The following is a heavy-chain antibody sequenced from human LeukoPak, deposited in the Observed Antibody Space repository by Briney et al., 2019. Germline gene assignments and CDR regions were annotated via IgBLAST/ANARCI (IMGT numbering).Heavy chain of an antibody. CDR1: GFTFSSYG. V-gene: IGHV3-30*02. D-gene: IGHD6-6*01. J-gene: IGHJ6*03. Sequence: PGGSLRLSCAASGFTFSSYGMHWVRQAPGKGLEWVAFIRYDGSNKYYADSVKGRFTISRDNSKNTLYLQMNSLRAEDTAVYYCANVLFVRSSSTPYMDVWGKGTTVTVSS. CDR3: ANVLFVRSSSTPYMDV. CDR2: IRYDGSNK.